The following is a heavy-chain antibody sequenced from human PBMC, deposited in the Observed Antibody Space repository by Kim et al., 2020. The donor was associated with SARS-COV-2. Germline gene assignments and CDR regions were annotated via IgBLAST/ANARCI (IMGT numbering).Heavy chain of an antibody. CDR2: IYYSGST. CDR3: AKENVLRYFDWLLKLDGMDV. D-gene: IGHD3-9*01. J-gene: IGHJ6*02. V-gene: IGHV4-39*02. CDR1: GGSISSSSYY. Sequence: SETLSLTCTVSGGSISSSSYYWGWIRQPPGKGLEWIGSIYYSGSTYYNPSLKSRVTISVDTSKNQFSLKLSSVTAADTAVYYCAKENVLRYFDWLLKLDGMDVWGQGTTVTVSS.